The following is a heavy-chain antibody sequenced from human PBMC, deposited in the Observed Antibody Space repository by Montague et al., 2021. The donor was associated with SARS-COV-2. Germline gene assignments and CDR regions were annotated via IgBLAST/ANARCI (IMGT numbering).Heavy chain of an antibody. D-gene: IGHD2-8*02. CDR1: GFTFSYFV. Sequence: SLRLSCAASGFTFSYFVMNWVRQAPGKGLEWISYISGAGTTIYYADSVKGRFTISRDNAKNSLYLQMNSLRAEDTAVYYCARDLVVTDGISDYWGQGTLVTVSS. CDR3: ARDLVVTDGISDY. CDR2: ISGAGTTI. V-gene: IGHV3-48*03. J-gene: IGHJ4*02.